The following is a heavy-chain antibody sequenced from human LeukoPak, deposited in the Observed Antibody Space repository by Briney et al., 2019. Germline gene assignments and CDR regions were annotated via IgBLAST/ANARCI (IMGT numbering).Heavy chain of an antibody. CDR3: STGPRLLIY. V-gene: IGHV3-23*01. D-gene: IGHD2-8*01. CDR2: TSSSDAGT. Sequence: GGSLRLSCAASGFPLSSYAMSWGRQAPGKGLEWVSATSSSDAGTYYADSVRGRFTISRDNSKNTLYLQMNSLRLEDAAVYCCSTGPRLLIYWGHGTLVTVSS. CDR1: GFPLSSYA. J-gene: IGHJ4*01.